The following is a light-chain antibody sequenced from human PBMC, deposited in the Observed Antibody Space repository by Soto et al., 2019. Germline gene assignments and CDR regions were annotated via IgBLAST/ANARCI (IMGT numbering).Light chain of an antibody. Sequence: DIQMTQSPSSLSASLGDRVTITCRASQSISRYLNWYQQKPGKAPKLLIYAASSLQGGVPSRFSGSGSGTDFTLTISSLQPEDFATYYCQTSGDTPPWTLGQGTKVDI. CDR3: QTSGDTPPWT. CDR1: QSISRY. CDR2: AAS. J-gene: IGKJ1*01. V-gene: IGKV1-39*01.